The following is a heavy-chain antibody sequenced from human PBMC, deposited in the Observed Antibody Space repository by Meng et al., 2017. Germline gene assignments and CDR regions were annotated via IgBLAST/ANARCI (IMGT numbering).Heavy chain of an antibody. V-gene: IGHV3-23*01. D-gene: IGHD3-22*01. CDR1: GFTFSSYA. CDR3: ARGFTYYYDSSGYSALAFDI. Sequence: GESLKISCAASGFTFSSYAMSWVRQAPGKGLEWVSAISGSGGSTYYADSVKGRFTISRDNSKNTLYLQMNSLRAEDTAVYYCARGFTYYYDSSGYSALAFDIWGQGTMVTV. J-gene: IGHJ3*02. CDR2: ISGSGGST.